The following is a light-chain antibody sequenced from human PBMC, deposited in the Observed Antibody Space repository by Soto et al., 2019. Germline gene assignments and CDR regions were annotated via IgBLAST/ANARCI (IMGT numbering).Light chain of an antibody. CDR3: QTWDTGARVV. Sequence: QPVLTQSPSASASLGASVKLTCTLSSGHSSYAIAWHQQQPEKGPRYLMKLSSDGSHSKGDGIPDRFSGSSSGAERYLTISGLQSEDEADYSCQTWDTGARVVFGGGTKLTVL. J-gene: IGLJ2*01. CDR2: LSSDGSH. V-gene: IGLV4-69*01. CDR1: SGHSSYA.